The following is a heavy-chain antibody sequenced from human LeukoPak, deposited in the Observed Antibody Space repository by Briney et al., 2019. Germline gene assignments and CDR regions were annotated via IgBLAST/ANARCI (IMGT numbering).Heavy chain of an antibody. J-gene: IGHJ4*02. V-gene: IGHV4-59*12. CDR1: GGSISNYY. CDR2: VFYSGST. CDR3: ARGGGRGTKYYFDY. D-gene: IGHD1/OR15-1a*01. Sequence: PSETLSLTCTVSGGSISNYYWSWIRQPPGKGLEWIGYVFYSGSTNYNPSLKSRVTISVDTSKNQFSLKLSSVTAADTAVYYCARGGGRGTKYYFDYWGQGTLVTVSS.